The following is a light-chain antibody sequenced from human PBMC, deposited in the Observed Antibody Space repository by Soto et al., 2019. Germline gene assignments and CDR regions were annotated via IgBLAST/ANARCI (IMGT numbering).Light chain of an antibody. CDR3: QQHGGSPIT. CDR2: GAS. Sequence: EIVLTQSPGTLSLSPGQRATLSCRASQTVTTNFLAWHQQKPGQTPRLLIYGASSRATGTPDRFSGSGSGTDFTLTISRLEPEDFAVYYCQQHGGSPITFGQGTRLEI. V-gene: IGKV3-20*01. J-gene: IGKJ5*01. CDR1: QTVTTNF.